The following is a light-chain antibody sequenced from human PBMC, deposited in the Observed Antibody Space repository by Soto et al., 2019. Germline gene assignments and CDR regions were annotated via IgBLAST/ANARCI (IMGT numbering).Light chain of an antibody. CDR1: SSDVGGYNY. CDR2: DVS. J-gene: IGLJ1*01. Sequence: QSLLTKPSSVSGSPGQSITISCTGTSSDVGGYNYVSWYQQHPGKAPKLMNYDVSNRPSGVSNRFSGSKSDNTASLTISGLQAEDEADYYCSSYTSSSTLVFGTGTKVTVL. V-gene: IGLV2-14*01. CDR3: SSYTSSSTLV.